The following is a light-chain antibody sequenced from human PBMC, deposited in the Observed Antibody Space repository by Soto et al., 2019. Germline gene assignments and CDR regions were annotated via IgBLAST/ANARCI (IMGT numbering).Light chain of an antibody. CDR2: GAS. V-gene: IGKV3-20*01. Sequence: EIVLTQSPGTLSLSPGERATLSCRASQSVSSTYLTWYQQKPGQAPRLLIYGASSRATGIPDRFSGSGSGTDFPLTISRLEAEDFAVYYCQHYGGSPLFTFGPGTKVDIK. CDR3: QHYGGSPLFT. CDR1: QSVSSTY. J-gene: IGKJ3*01.